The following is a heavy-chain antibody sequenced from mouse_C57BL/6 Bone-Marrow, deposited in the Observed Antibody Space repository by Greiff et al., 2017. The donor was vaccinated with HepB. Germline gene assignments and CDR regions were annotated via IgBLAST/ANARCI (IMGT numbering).Heavy chain of an antibody. D-gene: IGHD1-1*01. CDR1: GYSITSGYY. Sequence: ESGPGLVKPSQSLSLTCSVTGYSITSGYYWNWIRQFPGNKLEWMGYISYDGSNNYNPSLKNRISITRDTSKNQFFLKLNSVTTEDTATYYCAREGYYGSSYYYAMDYWGQGTSVTVSS. CDR3: AREGYYGSSYYYAMDY. CDR2: ISYDGSN. V-gene: IGHV3-6*01. J-gene: IGHJ4*01.